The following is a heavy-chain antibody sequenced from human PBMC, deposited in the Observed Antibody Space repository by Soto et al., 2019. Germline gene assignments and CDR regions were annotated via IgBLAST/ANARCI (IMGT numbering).Heavy chain of an antibody. V-gene: IGHV2-5*02. CDR1: AFSLSSGGVG. Sequence: QITLKESGPTLVQPTQTLTLTCTFSAFSLSSGGVGVRWLRQPPGKALEWLALIYWDDDTRYSPSLRSRLTLTKDTSKNPVILTTTNTDPEDTATYYCIQSRCRGDCLQSYACYIYSGMDFWGQGTTVTVSS. D-gene: IGHD2-15*01. CDR3: IQSRCRGDCLQSYACYIYSGMDF. CDR2: IYWDDDT. J-gene: IGHJ6*02.